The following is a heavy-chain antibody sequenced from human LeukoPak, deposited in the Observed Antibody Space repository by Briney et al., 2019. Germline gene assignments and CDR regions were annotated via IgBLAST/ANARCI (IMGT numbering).Heavy chain of an antibody. V-gene: IGHV3-21*01. Sequence: GGSQRLSCAASGFTFSSYSMNWVRQAPGKGLEWVSSISSSSSYIYYADSVKGRFTISRDNAKNSLYLQMNSLRAEDTAIYFCAREDDWNYEDYWGQGTLVTVSS. J-gene: IGHJ4*02. D-gene: IGHD1-7*01. CDR3: AREDDWNYEDY. CDR2: ISSSSSYI. CDR1: GFTFSSYS.